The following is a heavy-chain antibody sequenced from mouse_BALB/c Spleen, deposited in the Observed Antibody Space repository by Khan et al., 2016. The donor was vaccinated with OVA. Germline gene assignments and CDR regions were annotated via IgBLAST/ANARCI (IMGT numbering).Heavy chain of an antibody. D-gene: IGHD1-2*01. J-gene: IGHJ4*01. V-gene: IGHV1-4*02. Sequence: VQLQQSAAELARPGASVKMSCKASGYSFTTYTIHWVKQRPGQGLEWIGNINPSSGNIEYNQKFKDKTTLTADKSSSTAYMQLSSLTSEDSAVYYCAILRLRVDYCSQGTSVTVSS. CDR3: AILRLRVDY. CDR2: INPSSGNI. CDR1: GYSFTTYT.